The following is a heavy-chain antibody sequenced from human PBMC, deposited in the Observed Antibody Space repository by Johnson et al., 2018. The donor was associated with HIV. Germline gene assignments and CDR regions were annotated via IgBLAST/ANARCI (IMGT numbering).Heavy chain of an antibody. D-gene: IGHD6-19*01. J-gene: IGHJ3*01. CDR3: ARAQWLADDVFDV. CDR2: ISGSGGST. Sequence: VQLVESVGGVVRPGGSLRLSCAASGFTVSSNYMSWVRQAPGKGLEWVSAISGSGGSTYYSDSVKGRFTISRDNAKKSLYLQMNSLRAEDTGVYYCARAQWLADDVFDVWGQGTMVTVSS. CDR1: GFTVSSNY. V-gene: IGHV3-23*04.